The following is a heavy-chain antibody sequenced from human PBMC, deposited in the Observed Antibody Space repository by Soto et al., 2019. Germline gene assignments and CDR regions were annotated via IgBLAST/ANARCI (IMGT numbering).Heavy chain of an antibody. J-gene: IGHJ4*02. CDR2: IYYSGST. CDR1: GGSISSYY. Sequence: SETLSLTCTVSGGSISSYYWSWIRQPPGKGLEWIGYIYYSGSTNYNPSLKSRVTISVDTSKNQFSLKLSSVTAADTAVYYCARQVWHGGNPSPFDYWGQGTLVTVSS. V-gene: IGHV4-59*01. CDR3: ARQVWHGGNPSPFDY. D-gene: IGHD2-15*01.